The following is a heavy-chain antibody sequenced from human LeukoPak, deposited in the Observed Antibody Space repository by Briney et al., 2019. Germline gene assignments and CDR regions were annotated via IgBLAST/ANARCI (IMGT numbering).Heavy chain of an antibody. Sequence: SQTLSLTCSVSGGSISSGNYYWSWIRQHPGEGLEWIGYIYYTGITHYNSSLKSRVTISVDTSKNQFSLRLSSVTAADTAMYFCARNLRGDYGFDYWGQGTLVTVSS. J-gene: IGHJ4*02. CDR2: IYYTGIT. CDR1: GGSISSGNYY. CDR3: ARNLRGDYGFDY. D-gene: IGHD4-17*01. V-gene: IGHV4-31*03.